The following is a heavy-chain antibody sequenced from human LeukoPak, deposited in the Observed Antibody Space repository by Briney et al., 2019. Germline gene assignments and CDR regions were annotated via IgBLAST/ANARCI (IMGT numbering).Heavy chain of an antibody. Sequence: PSETLSLTCTVSGGSISSSSYYWGWIRQPPGKGLEWIGSIYYSGSTYYNPSLKSRVTISVDTSKNQFSLKLSSVTAADTAVYYCARDSGPFLEWLSHDVRYYFDYWGQGTLVTVSS. CDR1: GGSISSSSYY. D-gene: IGHD3-3*01. V-gene: IGHV4-39*02. J-gene: IGHJ4*02. CDR3: ARDSGPFLEWLSHDVRYYFDY. CDR2: IYYSGST.